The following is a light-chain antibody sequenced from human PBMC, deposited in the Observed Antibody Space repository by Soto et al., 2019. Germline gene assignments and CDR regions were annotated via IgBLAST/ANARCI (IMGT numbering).Light chain of an antibody. J-gene: IGKJ1*01. V-gene: IGKV3-20*01. Sequence: EIVLTPSPGTLSLSPGERTTLSCRASASLNMRYLAWDQQKPGQAPRLLIFGAADRATGIPDRFSGSGSGTEFTLTISSLQPDDVATDYCQHYNSYSEAFGQGTKVDIK. CDR2: GAA. CDR3: QHYNSYSEA. CDR1: ASLNMRY.